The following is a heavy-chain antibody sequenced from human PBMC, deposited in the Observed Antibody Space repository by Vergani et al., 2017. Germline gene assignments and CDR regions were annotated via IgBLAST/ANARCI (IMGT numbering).Heavy chain of an antibody. CDR2: INPNSGGT. CDR3: ARAHCSGGSCSLGWFDP. Sequence: QVQLVQSGAEVKKPGASVKVSCKASGYTFTGYYMHWVRQAPGQGLEWMGWINPNSGGTNYAQKFQGRVTMTRDTSISTAYMELSRLRSDDTAVYYCARAHCSGGSCSLGWFDPWGQGTLVTVSS. V-gene: IGHV1-2*02. D-gene: IGHD2-15*01. J-gene: IGHJ5*02. CDR1: GYTFTGYY.